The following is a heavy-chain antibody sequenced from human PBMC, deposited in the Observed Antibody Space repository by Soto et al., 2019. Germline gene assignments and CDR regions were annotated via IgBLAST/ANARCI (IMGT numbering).Heavy chain of an antibody. D-gene: IGHD5-12*01. Sequence: PGGSLRLSCAASGFTFSSYGMHWVRQAPGKGLEWVAVIWYDGSNKYYVDSVKGRFTISRDNSKNTLYLQMNSLRAEDTAVYYCSRDFLPAGYDSQNYYGMDVWGQGTTVTVSS. CDR2: IWYDGSNK. J-gene: IGHJ6*02. CDR3: SRDFLPAGYDSQNYYGMDV. CDR1: GFTFSSYG. V-gene: IGHV3-33*01.